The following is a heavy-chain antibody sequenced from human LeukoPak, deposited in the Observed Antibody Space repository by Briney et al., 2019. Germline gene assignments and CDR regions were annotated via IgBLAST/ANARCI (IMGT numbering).Heavy chain of an antibody. V-gene: IGHV4-34*01. CDR1: GGSFRGYY. CDR3: ARGQGTVTTH. J-gene: IGHJ4*02. Sequence: SETLSLTCAVSGGSFRGYYWTWIRQPPGKGLEWIGEINHSGSANYSPSLSSRVTISLDMSENQFSLKLTSVTAADTAVYYCARGQGTVTTHWGQGTLVTVSS. D-gene: IGHD4-17*01. CDR2: INHSGSA.